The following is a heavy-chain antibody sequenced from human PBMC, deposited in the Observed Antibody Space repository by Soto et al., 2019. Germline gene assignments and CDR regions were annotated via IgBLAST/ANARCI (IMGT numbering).Heavy chain of an antibody. CDR3: AKGAITMVRGVIIKSPPYFDY. J-gene: IGHJ4*02. CDR2: ISGSGGST. CDR1: GFTFSSYA. D-gene: IGHD3-10*01. V-gene: IGHV3-23*01. Sequence: PGGSLRLSCAASGFTFSSYAMSWVRQAPGKGLEWVSAISGSGGSTYYADSVKGRFTISRDNSKNTLYLQMNSLRAEDTAVYYCAKGAITMVRGVIIKSPPYFDYWGQGTLGTVSS.